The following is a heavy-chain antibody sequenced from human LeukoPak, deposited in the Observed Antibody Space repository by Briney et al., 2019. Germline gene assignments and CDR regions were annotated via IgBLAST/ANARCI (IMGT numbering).Heavy chain of an antibody. J-gene: IGHJ5*02. V-gene: IGHV3-21*04. CDR3: AKGLRIVVSWFDP. CDR2: ISSSSSYI. CDR1: GFTFSSYS. Sequence: PGGSLRLSCAASGFTFSSYSMNWVRQAPGKGLEWVSSISSSSSYIHYADSVKGRFTISRDNSKNTLYLQMNSLRAEDTAVYYCAKGLRIVVSWFDPWGQGTLVTVSS. D-gene: IGHD3-22*01.